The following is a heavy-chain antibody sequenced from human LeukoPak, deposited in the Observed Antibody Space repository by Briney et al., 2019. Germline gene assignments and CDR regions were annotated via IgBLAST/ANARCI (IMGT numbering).Heavy chain of an antibody. D-gene: IGHD2-2*01. CDR2: ISGSGGST. CDR3: AKDISGYCSSTSCSI. V-gene: IGHV3-23*01. J-gene: IGHJ4*02. CDR1: GFTFSSYA. Sequence: SGGSLRLSCAASGFTFSSYAMSGVRQAPGKGLEWVSAISGSGGSTYYADSVKGRFTISRDNSKNTLYLQMNSLRAEDTAVYYCAKDISGYCSSTSCSIWGQGTLVTVSS.